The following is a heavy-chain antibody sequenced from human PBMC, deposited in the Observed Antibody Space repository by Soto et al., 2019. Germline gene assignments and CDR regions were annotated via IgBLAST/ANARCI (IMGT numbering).Heavy chain of an antibody. CDR2: IYHSGST. CDR1: GGSISSGGYS. D-gene: IGHD3-3*01. J-gene: IGHJ4*02. V-gene: IGHV4-30-2*01. Sequence: PSETLSLTCAVSGGSISSGGYSWSWIRQPPGKGLEWIGYIYHSGSTYYNPSLKSRVTISVDRSKNQFSLKLTSVTAADTAVYFCARGGETYYDFWSGFSPIDYWGQGALVTVSS. CDR3: ARGGETYYDFWSGFSPIDY.